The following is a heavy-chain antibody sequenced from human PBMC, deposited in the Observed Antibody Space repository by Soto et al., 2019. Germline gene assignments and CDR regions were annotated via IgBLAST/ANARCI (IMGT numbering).Heavy chain of an antibody. Sequence: SETLSLTCTFSGGSISSSSYYLGWIRQPPGKGLEWIGSIYYSGSTYYNPSLKSRVTISVDTSKNQFSLKLSSVTAADTAVYYCARGYSGYDFAFDYWGQGTLVTVSS. CDR2: IYYSGST. CDR3: ARGYSGYDFAFDY. J-gene: IGHJ4*02. D-gene: IGHD5-12*01. CDR1: GGSISSSSYY. V-gene: IGHV4-39*01.